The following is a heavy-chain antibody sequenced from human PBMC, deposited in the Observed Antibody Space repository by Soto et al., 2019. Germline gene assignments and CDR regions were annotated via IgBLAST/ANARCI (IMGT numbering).Heavy chain of an antibody. CDR3: ARHLGYCSGGSCYLGLWFDP. V-gene: IGHV4-59*08. J-gene: IGHJ5*02. CDR1: GGSISSYY. Sequence: PSETLSLTCTVSGGSISSYYWSWIRQPPGKGQEWIGYIYYSGSTNYNPSLKSRVTISVDTSKNQFSLKLSSVTAADTAVYYCARHLGYCSGGSCYLGLWFDPWGQGTLVTVSS. CDR2: IYYSGST. D-gene: IGHD2-15*01.